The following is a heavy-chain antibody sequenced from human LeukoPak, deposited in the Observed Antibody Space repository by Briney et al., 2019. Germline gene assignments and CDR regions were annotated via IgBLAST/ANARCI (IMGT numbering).Heavy chain of an antibody. CDR1: GFTFSDYY. J-gene: IGHJ5*02. CDR2: ISSSGSTI. V-gene: IGHV3-11*01. D-gene: IGHD3-22*01. Sequence: GGSLRLSCAASGFTFSDYYMSWIRQAPGKGLEWVSYISSSGSTIYYADSVKGRFTISRDNAKNSLYLQMNSLRAEDTAVYYRARQTYYYDSSGYGHNWFDPWGQGTLVTVSS. CDR3: ARQTYYYDSSGYGHNWFDP.